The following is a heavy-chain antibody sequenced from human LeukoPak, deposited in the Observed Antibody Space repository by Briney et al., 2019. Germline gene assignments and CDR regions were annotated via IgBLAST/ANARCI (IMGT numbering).Heavy chain of an antibody. D-gene: IGHD3-22*01. V-gene: IGHV1-69*06. CDR3: ARTYDSSGYYWLYMDV. Sequence: GASVKVSCKASGGTFSSYAISWVRQAPGQGLEWMGGIIPIFGTANYAQKFQGRVTITADKSTSTAYMELSSLRSEDTAVYYCARTYDSSGYYWLYMDVWGKGTTVTVSS. CDR1: GGTFSSYA. CDR2: IIPIFGTA. J-gene: IGHJ6*03.